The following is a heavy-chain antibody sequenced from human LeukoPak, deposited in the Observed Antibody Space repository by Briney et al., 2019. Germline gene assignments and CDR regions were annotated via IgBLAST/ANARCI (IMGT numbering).Heavy chain of an antibody. J-gene: IGHJ4*02. V-gene: IGHV3-48*01. Sequence: GGSLRLSCLASGFTFSDYTMNWVRQTPGKGLEWIAYIHFSGRTTYAESVKGRFTISRDNAKDSVYLQMNRVRADDTGVYYCARDVDWAFDSWGQGTLVTVSS. CDR3: ARDVDWAFDS. CDR1: GFTFSDYT. CDR2: IHFSGRTT. D-gene: IGHD3-9*01.